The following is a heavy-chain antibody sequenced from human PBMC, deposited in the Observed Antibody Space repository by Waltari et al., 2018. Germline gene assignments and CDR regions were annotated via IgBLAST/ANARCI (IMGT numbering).Heavy chain of an antibody. CDR1: GFSFSSYA. J-gene: IGHJ6*02. D-gene: IGHD2-2*01. CDR3: ATDGTDCSTTSCYFGGIDV. CDR2: ILFDGKKK. Sequence: QVHLVESGGGVVQPGRSLRLSCAASGFSFSSYAMYWVRQAPGKGLEWAAVILFDGKKKYYADSVKGRFAISRDDSKNTLYLQMNSLRTEDTAVYYCATDGTDCSTTSCYFGGIDVWGQGTTVTVSS. V-gene: IGHV3-30*09.